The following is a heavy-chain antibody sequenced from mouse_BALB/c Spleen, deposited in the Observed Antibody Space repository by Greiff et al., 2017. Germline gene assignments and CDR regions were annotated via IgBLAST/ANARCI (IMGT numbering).Heavy chain of an antibody. V-gene: IGHV7-3*02. CDR1: GFTFTDYY. D-gene: IGHD2-1*01. J-gene: IGHJ2*01. Sequence: EVKLMESGGGLVQPGGSLRLSCATSGFTFTDYYMSWVRQPPGKALEWLGFIRNKANGYTTEYSASVKGRFTISRDNSQSILYLQMNTLRAEDSATYYCARQGIYYGNYDYWGQGTTLTVSS. CDR2: IRNKANGYTT. CDR3: ARQGIYYGNYDY.